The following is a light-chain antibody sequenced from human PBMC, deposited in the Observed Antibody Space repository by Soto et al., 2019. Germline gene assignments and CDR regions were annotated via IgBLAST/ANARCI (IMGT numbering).Light chain of an antibody. V-gene: IGKV1-39*01. CDR2: GAS. Sequence: DIQMTQSPSSLSASVGDRVTITCRASQSISSFLNWYQQKPGKAPKFLIYGASSLQSGVPSRFSGSGSGTDFTLTISSLQPEDFASYYCQQLRSYPSTFGGGTKVDIK. J-gene: IGKJ4*01. CDR1: QSISSF. CDR3: QQLRSYPST.